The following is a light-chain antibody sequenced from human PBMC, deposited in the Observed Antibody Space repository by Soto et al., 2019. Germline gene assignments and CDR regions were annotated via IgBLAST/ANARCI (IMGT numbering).Light chain of an antibody. Sequence: EILLTQSPATLSLSPGEGATLSCRASQSVRSYLAWYQQKPGQAPRLLICDATDRATGIPARFSGSGSETDFTLTIGSLEPEDFAVYYCQQRSSLPWTFGQGTKVEIK. CDR2: DAT. CDR3: QQRSSLPWT. V-gene: IGKV3-11*01. J-gene: IGKJ1*01. CDR1: QSVRSY.